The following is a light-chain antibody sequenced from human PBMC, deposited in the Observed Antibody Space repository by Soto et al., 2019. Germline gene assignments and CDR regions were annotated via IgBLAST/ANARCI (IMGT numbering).Light chain of an antibody. CDR2: DAS. CDR3: QQRSNGPRLP. J-gene: IGKJ3*01. V-gene: IGKV3-11*01. CDR1: QSVSSY. Sequence: EIVWTQSPATLSLSPGERATLSCRASQSVSSYLAWYQQKPGQAPRLLIYDASNRATGIPARLSGSASCTDFTPNISSLEREVFAVYYCQQRSNGPRLPFGPGTKGAIK.